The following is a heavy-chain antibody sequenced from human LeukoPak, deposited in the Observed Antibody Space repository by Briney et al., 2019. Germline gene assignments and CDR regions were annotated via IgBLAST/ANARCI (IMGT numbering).Heavy chain of an antibody. V-gene: IGHV4-39*01. CDR2: IYYSGST. CDR3: ARSRGYSGYDRDPFDP. CDR1: GGSISSSSYY. Sequence: SETLSLTCTVSGGSISSSSYYWGWIRQPPGKGLEWIGSIYYSGSTYYNPSLKSRVTISVDTSKNQFSLKLSSVTAADTAVYYCARSRGYSGYDRDPFDPWGQGTLVTVSS. D-gene: IGHD5-12*01. J-gene: IGHJ5*02.